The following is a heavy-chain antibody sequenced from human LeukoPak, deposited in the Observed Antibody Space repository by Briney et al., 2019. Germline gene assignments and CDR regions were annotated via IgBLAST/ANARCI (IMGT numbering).Heavy chain of an antibody. V-gene: IGHV5-51*01. D-gene: IGHD4-23*01. CDR1: GYSFTSYW. CDR3: ARQFGGNSEFDY. CDR2: IYPGDSDI. Sequence: GESLKISCKGSGYSFTSYWIGRVRQMPGKGLEWMGIIYPGDSDIRYSPSFQGQVTISADKSISTAYLQQSSVKASGTAMYYCARQFGGNSEFDYWGQGTLVTVSS. J-gene: IGHJ4*02.